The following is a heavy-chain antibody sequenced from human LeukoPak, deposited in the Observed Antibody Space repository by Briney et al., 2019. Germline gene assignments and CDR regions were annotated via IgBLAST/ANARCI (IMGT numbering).Heavy chain of an antibody. CDR3: ARERGVEGHYHYGMDV. J-gene: IGHJ6*02. Sequence: PGGSLRLSCAASGFTFSSYSMNWVRQAPGKGLEWVSYISSSSSTIYYADSVKGRSTISRDNAKNSLYLQMNSLRDEDTAVYYCARERGVEGHYHYGMDVWGQGTTVTVSS. V-gene: IGHV3-48*02. D-gene: IGHD3-3*01. CDR2: ISSSSSTI. CDR1: GFTFSSYS.